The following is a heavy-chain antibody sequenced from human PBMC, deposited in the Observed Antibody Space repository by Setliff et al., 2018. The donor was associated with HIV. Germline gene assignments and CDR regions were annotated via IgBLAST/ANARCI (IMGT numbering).Heavy chain of an antibody. CDR3: ARLLRRPHDFFYMDV. CDR1: GYTFANYW. Sequence: GESLKISCKGSGYTFANYWISWVRQMPGKGLEWMGRLDPRDSYTDYSPSFQGHVTISGDKSSSTAHLQWSSLRASDTATYYCARLLRRPHDFFYMDVWGKGTTVTVSS. CDR2: LDPRDSYT. V-gene: IGHV5-10-1*01. J-gene: IGHJ6*03. D-gene: IGHD2-15*01.